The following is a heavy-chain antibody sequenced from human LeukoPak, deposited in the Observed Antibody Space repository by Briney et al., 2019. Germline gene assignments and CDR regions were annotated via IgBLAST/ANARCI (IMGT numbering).Heavy chain of an antibody. CDR1: GGSISSDNYY. CDR2: IYYSGST. CDR3: ARVGWSGWDYYYYYGMDV. Sequence: SETLSLTCTVSGGSISSDNYYWSWVRQHPGEGLEWIGYIYYSGSTYYNPSLKSRVTISVDTSKNQFSLQLSSVTDADTAVYYCARVGWSGWDYYYYYGMDVWGQGTTVTVSS. V-gene: IGHV4-31*03. J-gene: IGHJ6*02. D-gene: IGHD3-3*01.